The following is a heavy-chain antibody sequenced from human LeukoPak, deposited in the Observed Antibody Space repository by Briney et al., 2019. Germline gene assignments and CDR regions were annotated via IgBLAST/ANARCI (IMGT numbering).Heavy chain of an antibody. J-gene: IGHJ4*02. CDR3: ARNRGTYYGLNDY. V-gene: IGHV3-23*01. Sequence: GGSLRLSCEASGFTFSTFAMIWVRQPPGKGLEWVSSIFPSGGEIHYADSVRGRFTISRDNSKSTLSLQMNSLRAEDTAVYYCARNRGTYYGLNDYWGQGTRVTVSS. D-gene: IGHD1-26*01. CDR2: IFPSGGEI. CDR1: GFTFSTFA.